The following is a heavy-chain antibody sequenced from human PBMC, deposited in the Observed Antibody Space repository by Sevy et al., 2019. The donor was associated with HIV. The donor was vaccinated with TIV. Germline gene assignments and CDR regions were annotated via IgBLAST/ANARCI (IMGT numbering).Heavy chain of an antibody. J-gene: IGHJ2*01. CDR1: GFTVSSNY. D-gene: IGHD6-13*01. CDR2: IYSGGST. CDR3: AKHYIHDIADGWYFDL. Sequence: GGSLRLSCAASGFTVSSNYMSWVRQAPGKGLEWVSVIYSGGSTYYADSVRGRFTISRDNSKNTLYLQVNSLRVEDTAVYYCAKHYIHDIADGWYFDLWGRGTLVTVSS. V-gene: IGHV3-53*01.